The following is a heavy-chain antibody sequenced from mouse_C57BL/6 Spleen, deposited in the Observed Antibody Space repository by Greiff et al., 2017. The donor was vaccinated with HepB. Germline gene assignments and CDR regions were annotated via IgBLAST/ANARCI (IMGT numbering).Heavy chain of an antibody. D-gene: IGHD2-2*01. CDR2: ISYDGSN. J-gene: IGHJ2*01. V-gene: IGHV3-6*01. Sequence: VQLKESGPGLVKPSQSLSLTCSVTGYSITSGYYWNWIRQFPGNKLEWMGYISYDGSNNYNPSLKNRISITHDTSKNQFFLKLNSVTTEDTATYYCAREMVTTGYYFDDWGQGTTLTVSS. CDR1: GYSITSGYY. CDR3: AREMVTTGYYFDD.